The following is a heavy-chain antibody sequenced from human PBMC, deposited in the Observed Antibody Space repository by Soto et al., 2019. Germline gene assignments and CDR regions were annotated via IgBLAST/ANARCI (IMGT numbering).Heavy chain of an antibody. V-gene: IGHV3-33*01. J-gene: IGHJ4*02. Sequence: QVHLVASGGGVVQPGRSLRLSCVASGFTFSTYGMHWVRQAPGKGLEWVAVIWYAGSKTYYAESVKGRVTISRDNSKNALYLQINSLRAEDTAVYYCARDIWFEKSKCLDYWGQGTLVTVSS. CDR2: IWYAGSKT. CDR3: ARDIWFEKSKCLDY. CDR1: GFTFSTYG. D-gene: IGHD3-10*01.